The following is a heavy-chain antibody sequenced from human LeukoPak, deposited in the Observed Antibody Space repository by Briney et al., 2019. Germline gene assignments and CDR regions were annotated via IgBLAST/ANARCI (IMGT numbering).Heavy chain of an antibody. Sequence: ASVKVSCKTSGYTFTGYYIQWVRQAPGQGLEWMGIINPSGGSTSYAQKFQGRVTMTRDTSTSTVYMELSSLRSEDTAVYYCARGSRTYYDILTGYYGVDYWGQGTLVTVSS. V-gene: IGHV1-46*01. J-gene: IGHJ4*02. CDR2: INPSGGST. D-gene: IGHD3-9*01. CDR1: GYTFTGYY. CDR3: ARGSRTYYDILTGYYGVDY.